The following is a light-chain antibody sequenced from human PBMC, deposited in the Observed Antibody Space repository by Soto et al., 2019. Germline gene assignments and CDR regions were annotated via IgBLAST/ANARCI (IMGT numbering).Light chain of an antibody. Sequence: QSALTQPPSVPGSLGQSATISCPGTRIDFVGHNPVPWYQQPPGTDPKLMIYEVSKRPSGVPDRFSGSKSGNTASLTISGLQAADEADYYCSLYTSENAYVFGTGTKVTVL. CDR2: EVS. CDR1: RIDFVGHNP. CDR3: SLYTSENAYV. V-gene: IGLV2-18*01. J-gene: IGLJ1*01.